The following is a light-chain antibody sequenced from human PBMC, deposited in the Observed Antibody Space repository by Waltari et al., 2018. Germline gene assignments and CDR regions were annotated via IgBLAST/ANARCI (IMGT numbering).Light chain of an antibody. CDR1: QSVSRS. V-gene: IGKV3-20*01. CDR2: GAS. Sequence: SCRASQSVSRSLAWYQQKPGQAPKLLIYGASTRATGIPDRFTGSVSETDFSLTISSLEPEDFAIYFCQHYVRLPATFGQGTKVEIK. CDR3: QHYVRLPAT. J-gene: IGKJ1*01.